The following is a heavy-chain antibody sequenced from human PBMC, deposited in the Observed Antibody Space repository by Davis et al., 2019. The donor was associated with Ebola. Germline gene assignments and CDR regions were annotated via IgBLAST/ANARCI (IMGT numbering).Heavy chain of an antibody. D-gene: IGHD2-21*01. CDR1: GGSISSTIYY. Sequence: GSLRLSCTVSGGSISSTIYYWGWIRQSPGMRLEWIASIYYSGYAYYSPSLKSRVTISVDTSKDQFSLKLNSVTAADTAVYYCARHGYGGEFWVPFDYWGQGALVTVSS. CDR3: ARHGYGGEFWVPFDY. J-gene: IGHJ4*02. CDR2: IYYSGYA. V-gene: IGHV4-39*01.